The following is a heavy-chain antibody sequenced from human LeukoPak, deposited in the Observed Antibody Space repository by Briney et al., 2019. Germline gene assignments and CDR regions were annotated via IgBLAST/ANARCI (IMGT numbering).Heavy chain of an antibody. CDR3: ARGVSSSSQAIDWFDP. CDR2: INHSGST. CDR1: GGSFSGYY. D-gene: IGHD6-6*01. J-gene: IGHJ5*02. V-gene: IGHV4-34*01. Sequence: PSETLSFTCAVYGGSFSGYYWSWIRQPPGKGLEWIGEINHSGSTNYNPSLKSRVTISVDTSKNQFSLKLSSVTAADTAVYYCARGVSSSSQAIDWFDPWGQGTLVTVSS.